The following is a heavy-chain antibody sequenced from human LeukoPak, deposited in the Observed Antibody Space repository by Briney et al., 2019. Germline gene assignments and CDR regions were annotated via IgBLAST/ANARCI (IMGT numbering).Heavy chain of an antibody. CDR2: INPNSGGT. D-gene: IGHD3-3*01. CDR1: GYTFTSYG. CDR3: ARVYYDFWSGYFVY. Sequence: ASVKVSCKASGYTFTSYGISWVRQAPGQGLEWMGWINPNSGGTNYAQKFQGRVTMTRDTSISTAYMELSRLRSDDTAVYYCARVYYDFWSGYFVYWGQGTLVTVSS. V-gene: IGHV1-2*02. J-gene: IGHJ4*02.